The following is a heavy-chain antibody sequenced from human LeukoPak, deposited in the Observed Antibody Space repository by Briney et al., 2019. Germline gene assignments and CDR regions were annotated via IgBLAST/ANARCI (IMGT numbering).Heavy chain of an antibody. CDR3: AKDVAYCSRTSCYVNFDY. J-gene: IGHJ4*02. CDR1: GFTFRSYG. Sequence: GGTLRLSCAVSGFTFRSYGMSWVRQAPGKGLEWVSSISGSGGSTYYADSVQGRFTISRDNSKNTLYLQMNSLRAEDTAVYYCAKDVAYCSRTSCYVNFDYWGQGTLVTVSS. V-gene: IGHV3-23*01. D-gene: IGHD2-2*01. CDR2: ISGSGGST.